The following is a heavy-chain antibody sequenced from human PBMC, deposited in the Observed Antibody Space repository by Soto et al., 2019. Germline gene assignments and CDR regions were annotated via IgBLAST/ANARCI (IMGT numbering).Heavy chain of an antibody. CDR1: GFTFSSYS. D-gene: IGHD6-13*01. V-gene: IGHV3-21*01. CDR3: ARDSVSAAGFFDP. CDR2: ISSSSSYI. Sequence: PGGSLRLSCAASGFTFSSYSMNWVRQAPGKGLEWVSSISSSSSYIYYADSVKGRFTISRDNAKNSLYLQMNSLRAEDTAVYYCARDSVSAAGFFDPWGQGTLVTVSS. J-gene: IGHJ5*02.